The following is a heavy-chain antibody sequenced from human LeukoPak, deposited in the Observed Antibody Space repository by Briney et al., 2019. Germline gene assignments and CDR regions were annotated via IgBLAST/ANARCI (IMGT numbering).Heavy chain of an antibody. D-gene: IGHD5-18*01. CDR2: IIPIFGTA. CDR3: ARDSLLVDTAMVSDC. CDR1: GGTFSSYA. V-gene: IGHV1-69*13. Sequence: ASVKVSCKASGGTFSSYAISRVRQAPGQGLEWMGGIIPIFGTANYAQKFQGRVTTTADESTSTAYMELRSLRSEDTAVYYCARDSLLVDTAMVSDCWGQGTLVTVSS. J-gene: IGHJ4*02.